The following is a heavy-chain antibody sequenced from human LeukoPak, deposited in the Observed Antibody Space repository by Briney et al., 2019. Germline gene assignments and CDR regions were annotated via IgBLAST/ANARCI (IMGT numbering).Heavy chain of an antibody. CDR2: IYYSGST. Sequence: SETLSLTCTVSGGSISSSTYYWGWIRQPPGKGLEWIGSIYYSGSTYYNPSLKSRITISVDTSKNQFSLKLSSVTAPDTAVYYCASERGHCSSTSCSRLGYFDYWGQGTLVTVSS. D-gene: IGHD2-2*01. CDR3: ASERGHCSSTSCSRLGYFDY. CDR1: GGSISSSTYY. J-gene: IGHJ4*02. V-gene: IGHV4-39*01.